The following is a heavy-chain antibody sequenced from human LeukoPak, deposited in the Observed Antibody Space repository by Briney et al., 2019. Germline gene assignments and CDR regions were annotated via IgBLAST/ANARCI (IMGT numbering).Heavy chain of an antibody. J-gene: IGHJ4*02. D-gene: IGHD6-19*01. CDR1: GGSFSGYY. CDR2: INHSGST. CDR3: ARFRGKYSSGWLDY. Sequence: TSETLSLTCAVYGGSFSGYYWSWIRQPPGKGLEWIGEINHSGSTNYNPSLKSRVTISVDTSKNQFSLKLSSVTAADTAAYYCARFRGKYSSGWLDYWGQGTLVTVSS. V-gene: IGHV4-34*01.